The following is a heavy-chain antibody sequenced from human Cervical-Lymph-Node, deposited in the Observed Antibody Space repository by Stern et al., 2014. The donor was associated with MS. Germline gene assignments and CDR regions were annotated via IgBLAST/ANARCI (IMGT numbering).Heavy chain of an antibody. CDR3: AGYNWNDRDY. CDR1: GGSISSYY. Sequence: QVQLQESGPGLVKPSETLSLTCTVSGGSISSYYWSWIRQPPGKGLEWIGYIYYSGSTNYNPSLKSRVTISVDTSKNQFSLKLSSVTAADTAVYYCAGYNWNDRDYWGQGTLVTVSS. J-gene: IGHJ4*02. V-gene: IGHV4-59*01. CDR2: IYYSGST. D-gene: IGHD1-20*01.